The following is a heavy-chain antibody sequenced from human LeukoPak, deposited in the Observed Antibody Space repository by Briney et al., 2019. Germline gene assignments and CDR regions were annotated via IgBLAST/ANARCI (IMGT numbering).Heavy chain of an antibody. V-gene: IGHV1-18*01. CDR3: ARVRQHDILTGLSRPALLLNWFDP. D-gene: IGHD3-9*01. CDR1: GYTFTSYG. CDR2: ISAYNGNT. Sequence: GASVKVSCKASGYTFTSYGISWVRQAPGQGLEWMGWISAYNGNTNYAQKLQGRVTMTTDTSTSTAYMELRSLRSDDTAVYYCARVRQHDILTGLSRPALLLNWFDPWGQGTLVTVSS. J-gene: IGHJ5*02.